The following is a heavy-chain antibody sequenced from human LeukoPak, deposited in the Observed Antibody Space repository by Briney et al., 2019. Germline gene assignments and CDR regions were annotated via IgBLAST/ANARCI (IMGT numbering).Heavy chain of an antibody. Sequence: GGSLRLSCAASGFTFSSYEMNWVRQAPGKGLEWVSYISSSGSTIYYADSVKGRFTISRDNAKNSLYLQMNSLRAEDTAVYYCARGNYYGSGSYYPNWLDPWGQGTLVTVSS. J-gene: IGHJ5*02. CDR3: ARGNYYGSGSYYPNWLDP. CDR2: ISSSGSTI. D-gene: IGHD3-10*01. CDR1: GFTFSSYE. V-gene: IGHV3-48*03.